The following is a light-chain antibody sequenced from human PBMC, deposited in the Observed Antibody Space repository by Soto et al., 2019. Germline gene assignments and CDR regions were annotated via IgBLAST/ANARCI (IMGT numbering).Light chain of an antibody. CDR1: QTVSNY. J-gene: IGKJ5*01. V-gene: IGKV3-11*01. CDR2: GAS. CDR3: QQRSNWPPIFT. Sequence: EIVLTQSPATLSLSPGERATLSCRASQTVSNYLAWYQQKPGQAPRLLIYGASNRAAGVPARFSGSGSGTDFTLSITSLEPEDFAVYYCQQRSNWPPIFTFGQGTRLEIK.